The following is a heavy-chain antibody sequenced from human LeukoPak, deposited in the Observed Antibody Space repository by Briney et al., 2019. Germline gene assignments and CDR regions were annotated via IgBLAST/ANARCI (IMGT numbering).Heavy chain of an antibody. CDR2: INPNSGGT. CDR1: GYTFTGYY. V-gene: IGHV1-2*02. J-gene: IGHJ5*02. CDR3: ARPNYDFWSGYPNWFDP. Sequence: ASVKVSCKASGYTFTGYYMHWVRQAPGQGLEWMGWINPNSGGTNYAQKFQGRVTMTRDTSISTAYMELSRRRSDDTAVYYCARPNYDFWSGYPNWFDPWGQGTLVTVSS. D-gene: IGHD3-3*01.